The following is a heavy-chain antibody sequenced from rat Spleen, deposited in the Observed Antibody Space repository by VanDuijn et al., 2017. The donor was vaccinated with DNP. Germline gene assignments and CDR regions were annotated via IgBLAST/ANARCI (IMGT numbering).Heavy chain of an antibody. CDR2: IGSPAYAP. J-gene: IGHJ4*01. CDR1: GFTFSAYY. Sequence: EVQLVESGGGLVQPGRSLKLSCAASGFTFSAYYMAWVRQAPAKGLEWVAYIGSPAYAPYYTDSVKGRFAISRDNAKSTLYLQMNSLRSEDMATYYCAGLYWMDAWGQGTSVTVSS. V-gene: IGHV5-25*01. CDR3: AGLYWMDA. D-gene: IGHD1-1*01.